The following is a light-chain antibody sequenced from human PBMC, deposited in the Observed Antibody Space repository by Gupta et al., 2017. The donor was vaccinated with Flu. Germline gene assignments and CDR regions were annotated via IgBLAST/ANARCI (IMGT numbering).Light chain of an antibody. V-gene: IGKV3-20*01. J-gene: IGKJ1*01. CDR3: QQDGRSPQT. CDR1: QSVNSNY. CDR2: GAS. Sequence: EIVLTQSPGTLSLSPGERATLSCRASQSVNSNYLAWYQHKPGQAPRLLIYGASSGATGIPDRFSGSGSGTDFTLTISRLEPEDFAVYYCQQDGRSPQTFGQGTKVEIK.